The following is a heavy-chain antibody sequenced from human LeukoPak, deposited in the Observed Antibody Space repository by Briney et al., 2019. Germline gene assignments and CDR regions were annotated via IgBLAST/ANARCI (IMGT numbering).Heavy chain of an antibody. Sequence: PSETLSLTCTVSGGSISSSSYYWGSIRQPPGKGLEWIGSIYYSGSTYYNPSLKSRVTISVDTSKTQFSLKLSSVTAADTAVYYCASYGDYVVYWGQGTLVTVSS. CDR2: IYYSGST. V-gene: IGHV4-39*07. CDR1: GGSISSSSYY. D-gene: IGHD4-17*01. J-gene: IGHJ4*02. CDR3: ASYGDYVVY.